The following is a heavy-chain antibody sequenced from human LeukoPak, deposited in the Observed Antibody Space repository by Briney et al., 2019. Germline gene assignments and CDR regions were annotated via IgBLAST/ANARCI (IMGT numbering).Heavy chain of an antibody. CDR3: ARDGTSTDDY. CDR1: GYTFSNFG. V-gene: IGHV1-18*01. D-gene: IGHD2-2*01. J-gene: IGHJ4*02. CDR2: ISGNNDNP. Sequence: VASVMVSCKTSGYTFSNFGINWVRQAPGQGLEWMGWISGNNDNPNYGQKFQGRFTVTTDSSTSTAYMELRNLRFDDTAVYYCARDGTSTDDYWGQGTLVTVSS.